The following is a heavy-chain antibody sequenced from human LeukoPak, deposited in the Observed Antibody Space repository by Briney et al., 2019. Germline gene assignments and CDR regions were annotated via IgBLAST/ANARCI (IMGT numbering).Heavy chain of an antibody. V-gene: IGHV4-34*01. Sequence: SETLSLTCAVYGGSFSGYYWSWIRQPPGKGLEWIGEINHSGSTNYNPSLKSRVTISVDTSKNQFSLKLSSVTAADTAVYYCVRGLGYYDSSPDYWGQGTLVTVSS. CDR3: VRGLGYYDSSPDY. CDR1: GGSFSGYY. CDR2: INHSGST. J-gene: IGHJ4*02. D-gene: IGHD3-22*01.